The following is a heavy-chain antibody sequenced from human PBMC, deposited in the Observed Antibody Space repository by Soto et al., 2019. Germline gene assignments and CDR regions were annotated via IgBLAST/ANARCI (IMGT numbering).Heavy chain of an antibody. CDR2: ISGSGGST. Sequence: GGSLRLSCAASGFTFSSYAMSWVRQAPGKGLEWVSAISGSGGSTYYADSVKGRFTISRDNSKNTLYLQMNSLRAEDTAVYYCATNTAMVYRETYYFDDWGQGSLVTVSS. CDR3: ATNTAMVYRETYYFDD. CDR1: GFTFSSYA. V-gene: IGHV3-23*01. J-gene: IGHJ4*02. D-gene: IGHD5-18*01.